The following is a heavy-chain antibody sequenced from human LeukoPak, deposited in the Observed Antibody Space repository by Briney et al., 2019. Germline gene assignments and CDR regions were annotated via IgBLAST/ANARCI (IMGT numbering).Heavy chain of an antibody. V-gene: IGHV4-4*07. D-gene: IGHD6-19*01. CDR1: GGSISRYY. CDR2: IYTSGST. Sequence: KPSETLSLTCTVAGGSISRYYCSWIRQPAGKGLEWIWRIYTSGSTNYNPSLKSRVTMSVDTSKNQFSLKLSSVTAADTAVYYCAREIAVAGTDGWFDPWGQGTLVTVSS. J-gene: IGHJ5*02. CDR3: AREIAVAGTDGWFDP.